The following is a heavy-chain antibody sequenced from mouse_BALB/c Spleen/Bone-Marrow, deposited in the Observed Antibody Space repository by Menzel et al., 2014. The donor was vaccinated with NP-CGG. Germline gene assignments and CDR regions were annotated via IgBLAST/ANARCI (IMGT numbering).Heavy chain of an antibody. V-gene: IGHV1-69*02. CDR3: TRRDYAMDY. Sequence: VQLQQSGAELVRPGASVKLSCKASGYTFTSYWINWVKQRPGQGLEWIGNIYPSDSYTNYNQKFKDKATLTVDKSSSTAYMQLSSPTSEDSAVYYCTRRDYAMDYWDQGTSVTVSS. J-gene: IGHJ4*01. CDR1: GYTFTSYW. CDR2: IYPSDSYT.